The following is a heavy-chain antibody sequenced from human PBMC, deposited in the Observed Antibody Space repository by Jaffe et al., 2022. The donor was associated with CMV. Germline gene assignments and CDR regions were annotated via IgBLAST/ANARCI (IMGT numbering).Heavy chain of an antibody. V-gene: IGHV3-23*04. D-gene: IGHD5-12*01. CDR1: GFTFSSYA. Sequence: EVQLVESGGGLVQPGGSLRLSCAASGFTFSSYAMSWVRQAPGKGLEWVSAISGSGGSTYYADSVKGRFTISRDNSKNTLYLQMNSLRAEDTAVYYCANGVIVATITDVYFDYWGQGTLVTVSS. CDR2: ISGSGGST. CDR3: ANGVIVATITDVYFDY. J-gene: IGHJ4*02.